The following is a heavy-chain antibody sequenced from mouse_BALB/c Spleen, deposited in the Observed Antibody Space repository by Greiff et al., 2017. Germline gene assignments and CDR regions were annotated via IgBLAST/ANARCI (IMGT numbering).Heavy chain of an antibody. J-gene: IGHJ4*01. D-gene: IGHD2-3*01. V-gene: IGHV1-69*02. CDR3: TREVTHYYAMDY. CDR2: IYPSDSYT. Sequence: VQLQQPGAELVRPGASVKLSCKASGYTFTSYWINWVKQRPGQGLEWIGNIYPSDSYTNYNQKFKDKATLTVDKSSSTAYMQLSSPTSEDSAVYYCTREVTHYYAMDYWGQGTSVTVSS. CDR1: GYTFTSYW.